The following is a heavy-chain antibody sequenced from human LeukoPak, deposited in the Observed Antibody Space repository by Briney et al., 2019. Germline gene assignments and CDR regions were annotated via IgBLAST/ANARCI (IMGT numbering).Heavy chain of an antibody. V-gene: IGHV3-30-3*01. J-gene: IGHJ4*02. D-gene: IGHD6-6*01. CDR1: GFTFSSYA. Sequence: GGSLRLSCAASGFTFSSYAMHWVRQAPGKGLEWVAVISYDGSNKYYADSVKGRFTISRDNSKNTLYLQMNSLRAEDTAVYYCARQGASSSSSRKVPGYRGAPSTSRFSDYWGQGTLVTVSS. CDR3: ARQGASSSSSRKVPGYRGAPSTSRFSDY. CDR2: ISYDGSNK.